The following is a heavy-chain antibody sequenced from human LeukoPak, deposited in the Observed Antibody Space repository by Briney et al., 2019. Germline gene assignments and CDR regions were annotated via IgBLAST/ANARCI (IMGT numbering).Heavy chain of an antibody. J-gene: IGHJ4*02. V-gene: IGHV3-7*04. D-gene: IGHD6-19*01. Sequence: PGGSLRLSCAASGFTFSSYWMSWVRQAPGKGLEWVANIKQDGSEKYYVDSVKGRFTISRDNAKNSLYLQMNSLRAEDTAVYYCARGQGSAAVAGDSDYWGQGTLVTVSS. CDR3: ARGQGSAAVAGDSDY. CDR1: GFTFSSYW. CDR2: IKQDGSEK.